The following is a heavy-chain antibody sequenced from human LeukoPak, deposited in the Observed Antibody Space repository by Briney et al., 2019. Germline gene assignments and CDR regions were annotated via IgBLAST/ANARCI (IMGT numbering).Heavy chain of an antibody. V-gene: IGHV3-23*01. Sequence: QTGGSLRLSCAASGFTFSSYAMSWVRQAPGKGLEWVSAISGGGGSTYYADSVKGRFTISRDNSKNTLYLQMNSLRAEDTAVYYCARSDSSGYWGAFDIWGQGTMVTVSS. CDR2: ISGGGGST. D-gene: IGHD3-22*01. J-gene: IGHJ3*02. CDR1: GFTFSSYA. CDR3: ARSDSSGYWGAFDI.